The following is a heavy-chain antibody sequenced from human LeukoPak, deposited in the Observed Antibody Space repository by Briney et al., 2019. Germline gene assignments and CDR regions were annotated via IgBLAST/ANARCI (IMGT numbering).Heavy chain of an antibody. Sequence: GGSLRLSCAASGFTFSTYSMNWVRQAPGKGLEWVSYISSSSSTIYYADSVKGRFTISRDNAKNSLYLQMNSLRAEDTALYYCAKGVGPFDYWGQGTLVTVSS. CDR2: ISSSSSTI. J-gene: IGHJ4*02. CDR1: GFTFSTYS. D-gene: IGHD1-26*01. CDR3: AKGVGPFDY. V-gene: IGHV3-48*01.